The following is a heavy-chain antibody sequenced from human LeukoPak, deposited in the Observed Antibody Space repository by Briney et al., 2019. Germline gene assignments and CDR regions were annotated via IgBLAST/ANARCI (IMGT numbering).Heavy chain of an antibody. CDR2: VKGDGRTT. Sequence: PGGSLRLSCAASGLTFSDFWMHWVGQPPGKGLVWVALVKGDGRTTIYADSVKGRFTISRDNAKNTLYLQMNSLRADDSGVYYCATGHSYGYDYWGQGVLVTGSS. CDR1: GLTFSDFW. J-gene: IGHJ4*02. CDR3: ATGHSYGYDY. V-gene: IGHV3-74*01. D-gene: IGHD5-18*01.